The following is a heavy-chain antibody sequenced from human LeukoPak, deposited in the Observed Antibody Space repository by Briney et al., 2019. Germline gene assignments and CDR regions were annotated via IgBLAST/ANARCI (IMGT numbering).Heavy chain of an antibody. V-gene: IGHV4-59*01. CDR2: IYYSGST. CDR3: ARSHCSGGSCYSDAFDI. D-gene: IGHD2-15*01. J-gene: IGHJ3*02. Sequence: PSETLSLTCSVSGGSISSYYWSWIRQPPGKGLEWIGNIYYSGSTNYNPSLKSRVTISVDTSKNQFSLKLSSVTAADTAVYYCARSHCSGGSCYSDAFDIWGQGTMVTVSS. CDR1: GGSISSYY.